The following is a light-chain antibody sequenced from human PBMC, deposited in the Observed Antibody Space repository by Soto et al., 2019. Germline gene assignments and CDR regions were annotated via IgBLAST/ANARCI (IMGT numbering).Light chain of an antibody. J-gene: IGLJ3*02. CDR1: SSNIGSNT. CDR3: AAWDDSLNGLV. V-gene: IGLV1-44*01. Sequence: QPVLTQPPSASETPGQRVTISCSGSSSNIGSNTVNWYQQLPGTAPKLLIYSYNQRPSGVPDRFSGSKSGTSASLAITGLQSEDEADYYCAAWDDSLNGLVFGGGTKLTVL. CDR2: SYN.